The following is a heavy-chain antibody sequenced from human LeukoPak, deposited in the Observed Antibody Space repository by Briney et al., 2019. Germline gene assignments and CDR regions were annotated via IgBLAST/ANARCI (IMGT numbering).Heavy chain of an antibody. CDR1: GFTFSNYT. CDR2: ISSSSSYI. CDR3: ARESPSN. V-gene: IGHV3-21*01. J-gene: IGHJ4*02. Sequence: PGGSLRLSCAASGFTFSNYTMNWVRQAPGKGLEWVSSISSSSSYIHYADSVKGRFSISRDNAKNSLYLQMNSLRAEDTAVYYCARESPSNWGQGTLVTVSS.